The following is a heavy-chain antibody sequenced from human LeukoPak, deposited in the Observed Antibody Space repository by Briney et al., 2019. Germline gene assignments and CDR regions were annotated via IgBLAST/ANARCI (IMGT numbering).Heavy chain of an antibody. Sequence: PGGSLRLSCAASGFTFDDYGMSWVRQAPGKGLEWVSGINWNGGSTGYADSVKGRFTISRDNAKNSLYLQMNSLRAEDTALYHCARGLLQSIPNWFDPWGQGTLVTVSS. J-gene: IGHJ5*02. CDR3: ARGLLQSIPNWFDP. CDR2: INWNGGST. V-gene: IGHV3-20*01. CDR1: GFTFDDYG. D-gene: IGHD3-22*01.